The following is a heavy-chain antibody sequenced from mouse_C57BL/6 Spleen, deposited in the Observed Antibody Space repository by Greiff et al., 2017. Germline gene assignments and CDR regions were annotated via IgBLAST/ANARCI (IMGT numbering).Heavy chain of an antibody. D-gene: IGHD1-2*01. CDR2: INPNNGGT. CDR1: GYTFTDYY. V-gene: IGHV1-26*01. CDR3: EKIITTVYWSFEV. Sequence: EVQLQQSGPELVKPGASVKISCKASGYTFTDYYMNWVKQSHGKSLEWIGDINPNNGGTSYNQKFKGKATLTVDKSSSTAYMELRSLTSEDSAVYYCEKIITTVYWSFEVWGTGTTVTVSS. J-gene: IGHJ1*03.